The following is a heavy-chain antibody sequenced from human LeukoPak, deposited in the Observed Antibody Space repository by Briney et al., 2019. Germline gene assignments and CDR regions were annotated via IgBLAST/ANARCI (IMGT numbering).Heavy chain of an antibody. J-gene: IGHJ2*01. Sequence: PGGSLRLSCAASGFTFSSHDMPWVRQAPGKGLEWVSGLVTNDDTYYAASVKGRFTISRENAKNSLYLQMNSLRAEDTALYYCAREVGVPGTWYFDLWGRGTQVTVSS. CDR2: LVTNDDT. D-gene: IGHD2-15*01. V-gene: IGHV3-13*01. CDR1: GFTFSSHD. CDR3: AREVGVPGTWYFDL.